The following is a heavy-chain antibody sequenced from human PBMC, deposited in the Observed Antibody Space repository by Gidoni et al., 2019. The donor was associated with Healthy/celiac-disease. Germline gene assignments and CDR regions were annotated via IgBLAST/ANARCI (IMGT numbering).Heavy chain of an antibody. D-gene: IGHD3-3*01. J-gene: IGHJ4*02. CDR3: ARGYYDFWSGYYN. CDR1: ASTFTSYY. CDR2: INPSGGST. V-gene: IGHV1-46*03. Sequence: QVQLVQSGAEVKKPGASVKVSCNASASTFTSYYMHWVRQAPGQGLEWMGIINPSGGSTSYAQKCQGRVTMTRDTSTSTVYMELSSLRSEDTAVYYCARGYYDFWSGYYNWGQGTLVTVSS.